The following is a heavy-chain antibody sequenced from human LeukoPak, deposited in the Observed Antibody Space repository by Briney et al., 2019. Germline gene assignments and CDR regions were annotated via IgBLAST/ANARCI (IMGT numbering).Heavy chain of an antibody. Sequence: GGSLRLSCAASGFTFSSYGMHWVRQAPGKGLEWVAVISYDGSNKYYTDSVKGRFTISRDNSKNTLYLQMNSLRAEDTDVYYCAKGEWFDAFDIWGQGTMVTVSS. J-gene: IGHJ3*02. CDR3: AKGEWFDAFDI. CDR1: GFTFSSYG. D-gene: IGHD3-10*01. CDR2: ISYDGSNK. V-gene: IGHV3-30*18.